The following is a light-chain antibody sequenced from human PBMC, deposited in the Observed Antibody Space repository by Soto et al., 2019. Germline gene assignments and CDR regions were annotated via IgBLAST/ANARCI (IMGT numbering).Light chain of an antibody. CDR2: DTG. V-gene: IGLV7-46*01. J-gene: IGLJ3*02. CDR1: TGPLTSTHY. CDR3: SLAYSGVRVQ. Sequence: QTVVPQEPSLTVSPGGTVSLTCASSTGPLTSTHYPYWFQQKPGQAPRTLIYDTGNKYSWTPARFSGSLLGGKAALTISGAQPEDEADYYCSLAYSGVRVQFGGGTKLTVL.